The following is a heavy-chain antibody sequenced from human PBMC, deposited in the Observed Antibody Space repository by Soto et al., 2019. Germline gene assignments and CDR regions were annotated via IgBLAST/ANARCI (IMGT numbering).Heavy chain of an antibody. CDR2: IKQDGSEK. CDR1: GFTFSSYW. J-gene: IGHJ6*03. Sequence: GGSLRLSCAASGFTFSSYWMSWVRQAPGKGLEWVANIKQDGSEKYYVDSLKGRFTISRDNAKNSLYLQMNSLRAEETAVYYWARCGWNSPQYYYYYYMDVWGKGTTVTVSS. CDR3: ARCGWNSPQYYYYYYMDV. V-gene: IGHV3-7*01. D-gene: IGHD1-7*01.